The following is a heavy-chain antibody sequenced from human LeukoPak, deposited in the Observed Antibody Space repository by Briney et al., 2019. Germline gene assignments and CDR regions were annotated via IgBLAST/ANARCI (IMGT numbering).Heavy chain of an antibody. D-gene: IGHD1-26*01. CDR3: ARATSVADAFDI. CDR2: IYYSGST. CDR1: GGSISSGGYY. Sequence: SETLSLTCTVSGGSISSGGYYWSWIRQPPGKGLEWIGSIYYSGSTYYNPSLKSRVTMSVDTSKNQFSLKLSSVTAADTAVYYCARATSVADAFDIWGQGTMVTVSS. V-gene: IGHV4-39*01. J-gene: IGHJ3*02.